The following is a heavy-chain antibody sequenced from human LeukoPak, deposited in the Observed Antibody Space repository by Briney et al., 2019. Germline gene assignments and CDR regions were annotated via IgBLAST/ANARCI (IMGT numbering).Heavy chain of an antibody. D-gene: IGHD3-22*01. CDR3: AREGSGYYYGYFDY. CDR2: IYYSGST. CDR1: GGSISSYY. Sequence: SETLSFTCTVSGGSISSYYWSWIRQPPGKGLEWIGHIYYSGSTNYNPSLKSRVTISVDTSKNQFSLKLSSVTAADTAVYYCAREGSGYYYGYFDYWGQGTLVTVSS. J-gene: IGHJ4*02. V-gene: IGHV4-59*01.